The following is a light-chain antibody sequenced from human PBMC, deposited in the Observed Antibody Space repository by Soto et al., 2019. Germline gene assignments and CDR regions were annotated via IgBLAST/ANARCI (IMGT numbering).Light chain of an antibody. CDR3: SSYSGASVSYV. J-gene: IGLJ1*01. V-gene: IGLV2-23*02. Sequence: QSVLTQPASVSGSPGQSITISCTGTSSDVGTFNLVSWYQQHPGKAPNLLIFEVNNRPSGVSIRFSGSKSGNTASLTISGLQAEDEADYYCSSYSGASVSYVFGTGTKLTVL. CDR1: SSDVGTFNL. CDR2: EVN.